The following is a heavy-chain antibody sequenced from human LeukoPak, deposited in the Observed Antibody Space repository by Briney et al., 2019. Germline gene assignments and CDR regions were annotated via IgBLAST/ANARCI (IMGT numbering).Heavy chain of an antibody. CDR2: INPNSGGT. Sequence: ASVKVSCKASGYTFTSYGISWVRQAPGQGLEWMGWINPNSGGTNYAQKFQGRVTMTRDTSISTAYMELSRLRSDDTAVYYCARDLVEQWLDDYYYYYMDVWGKGTTVTVSS. J-gene: IGHJ6*03. CDR1: GYTFTSYG. V-gene: IGHV1-2*02. D-gene: IGHD6-19*01. CDR3: ARDLVEQWLDDYYYYYMDV.